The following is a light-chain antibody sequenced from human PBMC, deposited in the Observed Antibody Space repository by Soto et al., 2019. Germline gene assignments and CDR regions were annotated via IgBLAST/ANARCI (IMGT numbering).Light chain of an antibody. CDR2: KAS. J-gene: IGKJ5*01. Sequence: DVEITHCTYTLSASLGYIFTITFRASESISRWLAWYQQKPGKAPKLLIYKASSLESGVPSRFSGSGSGTEFTLTINSLQADDFATYYCQQHNSCSNTFGQGTRLEI. CDR3: QQHNSCSNT. V-gene: IGKV1-5*03. CDR1: ESISRW.